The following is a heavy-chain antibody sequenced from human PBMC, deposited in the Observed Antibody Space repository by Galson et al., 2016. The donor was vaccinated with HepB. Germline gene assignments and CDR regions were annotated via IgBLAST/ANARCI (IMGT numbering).Heavy chain of an antibody. V-gene: IGHV3-NL1*01. J-gene: IGHJ4*02. D-gene: IGHD2-2*03. CDR2: IEIEYDS. CDR1: GFTFSSYG. Sequence: SLRLSCAASGFTFSSYGMHWVRQAPGKGLESVSVIEIEYDSYYADSVKGRFTVSKDNSKNTFYLQMNSLRAEDTAVYYCVSWISLVSYWGQGTLVTVSS. CDR3: VSWISLVSY.